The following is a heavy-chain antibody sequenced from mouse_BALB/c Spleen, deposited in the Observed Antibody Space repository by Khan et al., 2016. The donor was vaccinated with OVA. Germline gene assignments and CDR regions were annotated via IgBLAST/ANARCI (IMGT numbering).Heavy chain of an antibody. Sequence: EVQLQESGPGLVKPSQSLSLTCSVTGYSITGGYYWNWIRQFPGNKLEWMGYITYDGSNNYNPSLRNRISITRDTSKNQFFLKLNSVTTEDTATXYCARDDYDWAWFTYWGQGTLVTVSA. CDR1: GYSITGGYY. J-gene: IGHJ3*01. V-gene: IGHV3-6*02. CDR2: ITYDGSN. CDR3: ARDDYDWAWFTY. D-gene: IGHD2-4*01.